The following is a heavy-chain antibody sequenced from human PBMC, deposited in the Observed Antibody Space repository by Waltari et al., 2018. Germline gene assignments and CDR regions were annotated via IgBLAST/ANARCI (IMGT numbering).Heavy chain of an antibody. CDR1: GFTVSNNY. V-gene: IGHV3-53*01. D-gene: IGHD6-13*01. CDR3: GRGPSSSIGIWFDP. Sequence: EVPLMESGGGLIQPGGSLRLSCVASGFTVSNNYMSWVRQAPGKGLEWVSVIYSGGTTWHADSVKGRFTISRDNSNNTLYLQMNSLRAEDTAVYYCGRGPSSSIGIWFDPRGQGTLVTVSS. J-gene: IGHJ5*02. CDR2: IYSGGTT.